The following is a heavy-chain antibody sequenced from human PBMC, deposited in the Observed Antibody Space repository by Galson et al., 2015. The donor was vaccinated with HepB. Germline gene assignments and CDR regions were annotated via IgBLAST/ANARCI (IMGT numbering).Heavy chain of an antibody. V-gene: IGHV3-48*04. CDR2: ISSSSSTI. CDR3: ARDGELRGLDY. D-gene: IGHD1-26*01. CDR1: GFTFSSYS. J-gene: IGHJ4*02. Sequence: SLRLSCAASGFTFSSYSMNWVRQAPGKGLEWVSYISSSSSTIYYADSVKGRFTISRDNAKNSLYLQMNSLRAEDTAVYYCARDGELRGLDYWGQGTLVTVSS.